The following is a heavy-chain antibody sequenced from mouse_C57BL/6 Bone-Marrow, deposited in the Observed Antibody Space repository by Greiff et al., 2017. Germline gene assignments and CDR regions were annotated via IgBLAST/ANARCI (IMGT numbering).Heavy chain of an antibody. D-gene: IGHD1-1*01. J-gene: IGHJ2*01. Sequence: VQLQQPGAELVMPGASVKLSCKASGYTFTSYWMHWVKQRPGQGLEWIGEIDPSDSYTTYNQKFKGKSTLTVDKSYSTAYMQLSSLTSEDSAVYYCAGTTGRFSYYFDYWGQGTTLTVSS. CDR2: IDPSDSYT. CDR3: AGTTGRFSYYFDY. V-gene: IGHV1-69*01. CDR1: GYTFTSYW.